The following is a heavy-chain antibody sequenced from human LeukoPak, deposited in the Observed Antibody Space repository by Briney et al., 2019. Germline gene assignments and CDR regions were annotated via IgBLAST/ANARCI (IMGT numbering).Heavy chain of an antibody. D-gene: IGHD3-10*01. Sequence: PGGSLRLSCAASGFAFSSYGMHWVRQAPGKGLEWVAFIRYDGSNKYYAHSVKGRFTISRDNSKNTLYLQMNSLGAEDTAVYCCAKDRITMFRGVITDFDYWGQGTLVTVSS. CDR2: IRYDGSNK. CDR3: AKDRITMFRGVITDFDY. CDR1: GFAFSSYG. J-gene: IGHJ4*02. V-gene: IGHV3-30*02.